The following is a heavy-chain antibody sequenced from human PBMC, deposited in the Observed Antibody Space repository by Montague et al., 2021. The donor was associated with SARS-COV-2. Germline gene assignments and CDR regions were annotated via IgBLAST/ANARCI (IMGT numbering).Heavy chain of an antibody. V-gene: IGHV4-59*01. J-gene: IGHJ6*02. CDR1: GGSISPFD. CDR2: IYYSGTA. Sequence: SETLSLTCTVSGGSISPFDWSWIRQSPERGLEWIGTIYYSGTANYNPSLMGRLAMSLQTSQKQLSLEMRSVTAADTAVYYCARMPMHYVDTSNPRRGGLDVWGQGTAVIVSS. CDR3: ARMPMHYVDTSNPRRGGLDV. D-gene: IGHD3-16*01.